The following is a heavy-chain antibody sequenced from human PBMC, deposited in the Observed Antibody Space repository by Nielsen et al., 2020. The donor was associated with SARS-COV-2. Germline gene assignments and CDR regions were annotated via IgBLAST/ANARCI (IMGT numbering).Heavy chain of an antibody. CDR1: GFTFGDYA. J-gene: IGHJ6*02. D-gene: IGHD6-13*01. V-gene: IGHV3-49*03. CDR3: TRVLSYSSSWFYYYYYGMDV. CDR2: IRSKAYGGTT. Sequence: SLRLSCTASGFTFGDYAMSWFRQAPGKGLEWVGFIRSKAYGGTTEYAASVKGRFTISRDDSKSIAYLQMNSLKTEDTAVYYCTRVLSYSSSWFYYYYYGMDVWGQGTTVTVSS.